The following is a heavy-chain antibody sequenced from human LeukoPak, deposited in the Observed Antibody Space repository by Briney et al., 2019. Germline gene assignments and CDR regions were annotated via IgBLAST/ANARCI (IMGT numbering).Heavy chain of an antibody. CDR3: ARTTEGGYTYNYFYYYYMDV. CDR2: INHSGST. D-gene: IGHD5-18*01. V-gene: IGHV4-34*01. CDR1: GGSFSDYY. J-gene: IGHJ6*03. Sequence: SETLSLTCGVYGGSFSDYYWSWIRQPPGKGLEWIGEINHSGSTNYNPSLKSRVTISVDTSKNQFSLKLSSVTAADTAVYYCARTTEGGYTYNYFYYYYMDVRGKGTTVTISS.